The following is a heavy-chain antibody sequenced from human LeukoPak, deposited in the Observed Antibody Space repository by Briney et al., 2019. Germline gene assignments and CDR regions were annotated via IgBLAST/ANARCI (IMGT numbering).Heavy chain of an antibody. V-gene: IGHV1-18*01. J-gene: IGHJ4*02. CDR2: INPSNSYT. D-gene: IGHD5-18*01. CDR1: GYTFTTFG. CDR3: ARAYTYGLGY. Sequence: ASVKVSCKASGYTFTTFGLSWLRQAPGQGLEWMGTINPSNSYTNYAQKFQGRVTMTRDTSTSTVYMELSSLRSEDTAVYYCARAYTYGLGYWGQGIPVTVSS.